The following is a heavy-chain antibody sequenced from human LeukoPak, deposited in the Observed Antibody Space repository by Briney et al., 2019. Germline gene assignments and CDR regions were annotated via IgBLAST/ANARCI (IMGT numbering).Heavy chain of an antibody. CDR2: VSGSGGTT. J-gene: IGHJ6*02. CDR1: GFAFSSSA. CDR3: ATSAGWYNYFVMAV. D-gene: IGHD2-15*01. V-gene: IGHV3-23*01. Sequence: GGSLRLSCAASGFAFSSSAMNWVRQAPGKGLEWVSTVSGSGGTTHYAESVKGRFTISRDNSKSTLYLQMNSLRAEDTALYYCATSAGWYNYFVMAVWGQGTTVTVSS.